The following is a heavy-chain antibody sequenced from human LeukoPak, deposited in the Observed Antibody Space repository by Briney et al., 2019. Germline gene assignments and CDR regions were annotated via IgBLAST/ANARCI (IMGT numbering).Heavy chain of an antibody. CDR3: ARHRCGYTDAFDI. CDR1: GYSFTSYW. V-gene: IGHV5-51*01. D-gene: IGHD3-22*01. J-gene: IGHJ3*02. Sequence: GESLKISCKGSGYSFTSYWIGWVRQMPGKGLEGMGIIYPGDSDTRYSPSFQGQVTISADKSISTAYLQWSSLKASDTAMYYCARHRCGYTDAFDIWGQGTMVTVSS. CDR2: IYPGDSDT.